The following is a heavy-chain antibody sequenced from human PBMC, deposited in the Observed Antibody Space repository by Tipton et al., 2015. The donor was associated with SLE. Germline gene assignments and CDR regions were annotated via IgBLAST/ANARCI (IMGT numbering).Heavy chain of an antibody. CDR3: ARGGDIVVVPAALDAFDI. CDR1: GYSISSGYY. J-gene: IGHJ3*02. D-gene: IGHD2-2*01. Sequence: LRLSCTVSGYSISSGYYWGWIRQPPGKGLEWIGSIYHSGRTYYNPSLKSRVTISVDTSKNQFSLKLSSVTAADTAVYYCARGGDIVVVPAALDAFDIWGQGTMVTVSS. V-gene: IGHV4-38-2*02. CDR2: IYHSGRT.